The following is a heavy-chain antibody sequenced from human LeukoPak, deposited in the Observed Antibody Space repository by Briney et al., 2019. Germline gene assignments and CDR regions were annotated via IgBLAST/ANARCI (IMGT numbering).Heavy chain of an antibody. D-gene: IGHD3-10*01. J-gene: IGHJ4*02. V-gene: IGHV4-59*08. CDR3: ARQGRFGGGPPYDS. CDR1: GGSISTYY. CDR2: IYSSWST. Sequence: PSDTLSLACTVSGGSISTYYWIWIRQPPGKGLEGVGDIYSSWSTNYNPSPKTRITISVASSKNPFSLKLNSPTPADPAVYYCARQGRFGGGPPYDSWGQGTLVTVSS.